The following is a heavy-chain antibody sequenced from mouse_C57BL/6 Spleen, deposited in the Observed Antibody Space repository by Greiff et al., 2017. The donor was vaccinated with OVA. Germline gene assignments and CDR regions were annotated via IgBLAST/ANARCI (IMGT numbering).Heavy chain of an antibody. CDR2: ISSGSSNL. Sequence: EVQLMESGGGLVKPGGSLKLSCAASGFTFSDYGMHWVRQAPEKGLEWVAYISSGSSNLYYADTVKGRFTISRDNAKNTLFLQMTSLRSEDTAMYYCAREDYIYAMDDWGQGTSVTVSS. D-gene: IGHD2-4*01. CDR3: AREDYIYAMDD. V-gene: IGHV5-17*01. CDR1: GFTFSDYG. J-gene: IGHJ4*01.